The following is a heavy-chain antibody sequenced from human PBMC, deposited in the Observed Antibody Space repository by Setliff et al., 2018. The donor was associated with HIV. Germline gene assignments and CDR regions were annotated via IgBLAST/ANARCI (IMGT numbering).Heavy chain of an antibody. CDR1: GFTFSSYS. Sequence: PGGSLRLSCAASGFTFSSYSMNWVRQAPGKGLEWVSSISSGSSYIYYAESVKGRFTISRDNAKDSLYLQMNSLRAEDTAVYYCASHFGYCSSTSCEGYWGQGALVTVSS. CDR2: ISSGSSYI. CDR3: ASHFGYCSSTSCEGY. V-gene: IGHV3-21*04. D-gene: IGHD2-2*01. J-gene: IGHJ4*02.